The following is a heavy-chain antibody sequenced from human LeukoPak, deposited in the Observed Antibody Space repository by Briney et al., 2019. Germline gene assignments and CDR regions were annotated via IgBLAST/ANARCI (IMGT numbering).Heavy chain of an antibody. CDR1: GFTINNNY. J-gene: IGHJ1*01. D-gene: IGHD2-15*01. V-gene: IGHV3-53*01. Sequence: GGSLRLSCTASGFTINNNYMSWVRQAPGKGLEWVAIIYSDRSTYYPESVKGRFTISRDDSKNMLLLQMDSLRVEDTAIYYCARDSAFSSYSNWGQGALVTVSS. CDR2: IYSDRST. CDR3: ARDSAFSSYSN.